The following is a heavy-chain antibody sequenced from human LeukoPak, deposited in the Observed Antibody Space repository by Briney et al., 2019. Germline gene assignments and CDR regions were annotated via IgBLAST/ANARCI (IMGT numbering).Heavy chain of an antibody. D-gene: IGHD6-13*01. CDR2: FYNSGST. CDR3: ARSAFLVTAPGLYYFDY. CDR1: GGSVSSYY. V-gene: IGHV4-4*07. J-gene: IGHJ4*02. Sequence: AETLSLTCTVSGGSVSSYYWSWIRQPAGKGLEWIGHFYNSGSTNYNPSLKGRVTISVATSKNQFSLHLSSVTAADTAVYYCARSAFLVTAPGLYYFDYWGQGTLVAVSS.